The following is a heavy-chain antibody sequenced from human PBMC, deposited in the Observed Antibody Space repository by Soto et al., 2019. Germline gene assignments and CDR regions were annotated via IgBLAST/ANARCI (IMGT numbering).Heavy chain of an antibody. CDR3: ARDGSVVPAAEENYYYGMDV. CDR2: IIPIFGTA. J-gene: IGHJ6*02. V-gene: IGHV1-69*01. Sequence: QVQLVQSGAEVKKPGSSVKVSCKASGGTFSSYAISWVRQAPGQGLEWMGGIIPIFGTANYAQKFQGRVTITADESTSTAYMELSSLRSEDTDVYYCARDGSVVPAAEENYYYGMDVWGQGTTVTVSS. CDR1: GGTFSSYA. D-gene: IGHD2-2*01.